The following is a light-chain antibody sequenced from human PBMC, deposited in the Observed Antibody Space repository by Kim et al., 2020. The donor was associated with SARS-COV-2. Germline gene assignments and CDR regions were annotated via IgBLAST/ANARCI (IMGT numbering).Light chain of an antibody. J-gene: IGKJ1*01. CDR2: GAS. CDR1: QSVSGSY. V-gene: IGKV3-20*01. Sequence: YQGERSTLSCRASQSVSGSYLAWYQQKPGQAPRLVIYGASSRATGIPDRFTGSGSETDFTLTINGLEPEDFAVYYCQQFGSSPWTFGQGAKVDIK. CDR3: QQFGSSPWT.